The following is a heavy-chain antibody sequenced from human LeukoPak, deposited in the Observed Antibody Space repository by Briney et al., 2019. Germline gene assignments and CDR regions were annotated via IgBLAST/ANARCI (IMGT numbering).Heavy chain of an antibody. V-gene: IGHV1-46*01. CDR3: ARDLVYDFWSGYLGTRNYYMDV. J-gene: IGHJ6*03. D-gene: IGHD3-3*01. CDR2: INPSGGST. Sequence: ASVKVSCKASGYTFTSYCMHWVRQAPGQGLEWMGIINPSGGSTSYAQKFQGRVTMTRDTSTSTVYMELSSLRSEDTAVYYCARDLVYDFWSGYLGTRNYYMDVWGKGTTVTVSS. CDR1: GYTFTSYC.